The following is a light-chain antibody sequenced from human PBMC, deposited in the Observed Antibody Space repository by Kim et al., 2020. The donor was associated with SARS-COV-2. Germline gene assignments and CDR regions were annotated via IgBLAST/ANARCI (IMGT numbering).Light chain of an antibody. Sequence: TTWQGDNVRRLDARWCRQKPGQAPILVICDKTKRLSGMPDLFSGSSSGNKASLTITRAQAEDEADYYCNSQNSTDNPWVLGEGTKLTVL. CDR2: DKT. V-gene: IGLV3-19*01. CDR1: NVRRLD. CDR3: NSQNSTDNPWV. J-gene: IGLJ3*02.